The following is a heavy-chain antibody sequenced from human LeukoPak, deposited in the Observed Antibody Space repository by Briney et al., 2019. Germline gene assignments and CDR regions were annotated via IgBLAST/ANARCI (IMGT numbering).Heavy chain of an antibody. J-gene: IGHJ5*02. CDR1: GGSISTHVSGDSIVYY. V-gene: IGHV4-31*03. CDR3: ARLEQTSWFDP. D-gene: IGHD1/OR15-1a*01. Sequence: SETLSLTCTVSGGSISTHVSGDSIVYYWTWIRQHPGKGLEFIGSIYYSGSTYYNPSLKGRLTISVDLSENQFSLKLSSVTAADTAVYYCARLEQTSWFDPWGPGTLVIVSS. CDR2: IYYSGST.